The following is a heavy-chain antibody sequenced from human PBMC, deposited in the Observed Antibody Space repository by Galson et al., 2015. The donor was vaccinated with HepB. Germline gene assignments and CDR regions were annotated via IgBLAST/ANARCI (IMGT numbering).Heavy chain of an antibody. CDR1: GFTLSTYW. V-gene: IGHV3-74*01. CDR2: INSDGSIT. Sequence: SLRLSCAASGFTLSTYWMHWVRQAPGKGLMWVSRINSDGSITTYADSVKGRFTISRDNAKNTVYLQLNSLRAEDTAVYYCVRLGSDEYIANYWGQGTPVTVSS. D-gene: IGHD1-26*01. J-gene: IGHJ4*02. CDR3: VRLGSDEYIANY.